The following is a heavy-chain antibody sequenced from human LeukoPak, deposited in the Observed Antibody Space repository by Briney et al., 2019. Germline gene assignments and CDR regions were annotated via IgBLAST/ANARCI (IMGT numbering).Heavy chain of an antibody. CDR3: AKAKQWLDDAFDI. V-gene: IGHV3-23*01. CDR2: ISNSGGST. CDR1: GFTFSSYG. J-gene: IGHJ3*02. Sequence: GGTLRLSCAASGFTFSSYGMSWVRQAPGKGLEWVSSISNSGGSTYHADSVKGRFTISRDNSKNTLYLQMNSLRADDTAVYYCAKAKQWLDDAFDIWGQGTMVTVSS. D-gene: IGHD6-19*01.